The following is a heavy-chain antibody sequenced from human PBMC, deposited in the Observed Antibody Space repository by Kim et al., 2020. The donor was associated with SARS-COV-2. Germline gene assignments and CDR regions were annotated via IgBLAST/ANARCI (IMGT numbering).Heavy chain of an antibody. CDR3: ARDKRWERNYYYGMDV. V-gene: IGHV4-59*13. D-gene: IGHD1-26*01. Sequence: SETLSLTCTVSGGSISSYYWSWIRQPPGKGLEWIGYIYYSGSTNYNPSLKSRVTISVDTSKNQFSLKLSSVTAADTAVYYCARDKRWERNYYYGMDVWGQGTTVTVSS. J-gene: IGHJ6*02. CDR2: IYYSGST. CDR1: GGSISSYY.